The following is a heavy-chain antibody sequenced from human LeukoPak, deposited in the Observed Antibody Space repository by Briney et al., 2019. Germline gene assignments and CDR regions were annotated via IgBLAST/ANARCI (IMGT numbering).Heavy chain of an antibody. D-gene: IGHD4-17*01. V-gene: IGHV3-30-3*01. CDR3: AKEVLDYEIPYWYFDL. CDR2: ISYDGSNK. CDR1: GFTFSSYA. J-gene: IGHJ2*01. Sequence: PGGSLRLSCAASGFTFSSYAMHWVRQAPGKGLEWVAVISYDGSNKYYADSVKGRFTISRDNSKNSLYLHLNSLRAEDTAVYHCAKEVLDYEIPYWYFDLWGPGTLVTVSS.